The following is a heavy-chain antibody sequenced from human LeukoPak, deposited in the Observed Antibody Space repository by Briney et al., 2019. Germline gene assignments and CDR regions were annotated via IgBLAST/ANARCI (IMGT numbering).Heavy chain of an antibody. J-gene: IGHJ4*02. CDR2: IYYTGST. CDR1: GGSISSYY. CDR3: ARHAAAAGSFDY. D-gene: IGHD6-13*01. V-gene: IGHV4-59*08. Sequence: PSETLSLTCTVSGGSISSYYWSWIRQPPGKGLEFIGYIYYTGSTNYNPSLKSRLTISVDTSKNQFSLKLSSVTAADTAVYYCARHAAAAGSFDYWGQGSLVTVSS.